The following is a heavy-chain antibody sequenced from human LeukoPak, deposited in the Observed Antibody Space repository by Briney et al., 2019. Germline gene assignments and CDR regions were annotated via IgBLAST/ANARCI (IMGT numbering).Heavy chain of an antibody. CDR2: INHSGST. D-gene: IGHD4-17*01. Sequence: PSETLSLTCAVYGGSFSGYYWSWIRQPPGKGLEWIGEINHSGSTSYNPSLKSRVTISVDTSKNQFSLKLSSVTAADTAVYYCARGPLGDYEDYWGQGTLVTVSS. CDR1: GGSFSGYY. J-gene: IGHJ4*02. V-gene: IGHV4-34*01. CDR3: ARGPLGDYEDY.